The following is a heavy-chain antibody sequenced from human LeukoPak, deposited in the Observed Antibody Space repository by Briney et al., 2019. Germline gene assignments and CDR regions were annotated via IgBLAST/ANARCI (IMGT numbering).Heavy chain of an antibody. Sequence: PARSLRLSCSTAGFTFSNSVIHWVRQAPGKGLEWVAVTSYDGNNQYYADSVKGRCTISRDDSKNTVYLQMNSLRPDDTAVYYCARSPNYYYFDSWGQGTLVTVSS. CDR3: ARSPNYYYFDS. V-gene: IGHV3-30*04. CDR1: GFTFSNSV. D-gene: IGHD5-24*01. J-gene: IGHJ4*02. CDR2: TSYDGNNQ.